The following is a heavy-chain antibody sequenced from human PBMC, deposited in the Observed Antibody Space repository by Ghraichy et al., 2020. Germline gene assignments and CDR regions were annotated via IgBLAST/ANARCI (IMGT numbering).Heavy chain of an antibody. V-gene: IGHV3-30*18. Sequence: GGSLRLSCAASGFTFSSYGMHWVRQAPGKGLEWVAVISYDGSNKYYADSVKGRFTISRDNSKNTLYLQMNSLRAEDTAVYYCAKEPLLTARYYFDYWGQGTLVTVSS. J-gene: IGHJ4*02. CDR3: AKEPLLTARYYFDY. D-gene: IGHD1-14*01. CDR1: GFTFSSYG. CDR2: ISYDGSNK.